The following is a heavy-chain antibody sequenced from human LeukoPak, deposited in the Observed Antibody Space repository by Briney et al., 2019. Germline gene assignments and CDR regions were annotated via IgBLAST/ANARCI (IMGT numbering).Heavy chain of an antibody. CDR1: GYTFNSYG. D-gene: IGHD2-8*02. CDR3: ARDHVVSLVDGMDV. Sequence: GASVKVSCKASGYTFNSYGISWVRQAPGQGLEWMGWISSYNGNTNYAQKLQGRVTMTTDTSTSTAYMDLKSLRSDDTAVYYCARDHVVSLVDGMDVWGQGTTVTVSS. J-gene: IGHJ6*02. CDR2: ISSYNGNT. V-gene: IGHV1-18*01.